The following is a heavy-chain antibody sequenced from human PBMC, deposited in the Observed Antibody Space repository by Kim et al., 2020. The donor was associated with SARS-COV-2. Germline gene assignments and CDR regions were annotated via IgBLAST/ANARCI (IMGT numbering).Heavy chain of an antibody. J-gene: IGHJ4*02. D-gene: IGHD2-2*01. CDR2: IDPSDSYT. CDR1: GYSFTSYW. CDR3: ARPLPYCSSTSCYAFDY. Sequence: GESLKISCKGSGYSFTSYWISWVRQMPGKGLEWMGRIDPSDSYTNYSPSFQGHVTISADKSISTAYLQWSSLKASDTAMYYCARPLPYCSSTSCYAFDYWGQGTLVTVSS. V-gene: IGHV5-10-1*01.